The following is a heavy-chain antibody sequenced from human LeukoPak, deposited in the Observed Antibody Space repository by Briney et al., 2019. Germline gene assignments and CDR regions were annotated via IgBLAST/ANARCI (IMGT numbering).Heavy chain of an antibody. Sequence: PSETLSLTCTVSGYSISSGYYWGWIRQPPGKGLEWIGSIYHSGSTYYNPSLKSRVTISVDTSKNQFSLKLSSVTAADTAVYYCARSHHGFYDILTGYSLDYWGQGTLVTVSS. D-gene: IGHD3-9*01. J-gene: IGHJ4*02. CDR2: IYHSGST. CDR3: ARSHHGFYDILTGYSLDY. CDR1: GYSISSGYY. V-gene: IGHV4-38-2*02.